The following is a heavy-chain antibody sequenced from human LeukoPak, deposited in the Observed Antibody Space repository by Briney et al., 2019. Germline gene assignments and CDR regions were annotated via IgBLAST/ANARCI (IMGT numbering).Heavy chain of an antibody. J-gene: IGHJ4*02. CDR3: ARTFTAGYCSSTSCSGEGVYFDY. CDR1: GGSISSYY. CDR2: VSYSGST. Sequence: SETLPLTCTVSGGSISSYYWSWIRQPPGKGLEWIGYVSYSGSTNYDPSLKSRVTISVDTSKNQFSLKLSSVTAADTAVYYCARTFTAGYCSSTSCSGEGVYFDYWGQGTLVTVSS. D-gene: IGHD2-2*01. V-gene: IGHV4-59*01.